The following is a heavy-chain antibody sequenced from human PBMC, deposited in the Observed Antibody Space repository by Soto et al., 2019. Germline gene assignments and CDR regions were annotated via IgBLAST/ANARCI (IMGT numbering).Heavy chain of an antibody. J-gene: IGHJ6*02. Sequence: GESLKISCKGSGYSFTSCWISWVRQMPGKGLEWMGRIDPSDSYTNYSPSFQGHVTISADKSISTAYLQWSSLKASDTAMYYCARPNTSDYYYYYGMDVWGQGTTVTVSS. CDR3: ARPNTSDYYYYYGMDV. V-gene: IGHV5-10-1*01. CDR1: GYSFTSCW. CDR2: IDPSDSYT.